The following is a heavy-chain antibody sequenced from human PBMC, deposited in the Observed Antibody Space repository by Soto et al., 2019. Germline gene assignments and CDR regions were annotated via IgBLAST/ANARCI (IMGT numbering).Heavy chain of an antibody. CDR3: AKGGLYTNNWYARNGIDL. D-gene: IGHD6-13*01. CDR1: GFTFSNYA. Sequence: GGSLRLSCAASGFTFSNYAMSWVRQAPGKGLEWVSGISSSGDSTYYADSVKGRFTISRDNSKNTLFLQMNSLRGEDTALYYCAKGGLYTNNWYARNGIDLWGQGALVTVSS. J-gene: IGHJ5*02. CDR2: ISSSGDST. V-gene: IGHV3-23*01.